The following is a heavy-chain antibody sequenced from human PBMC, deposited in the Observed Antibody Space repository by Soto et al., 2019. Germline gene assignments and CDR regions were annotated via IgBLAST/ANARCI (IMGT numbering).Heavy chain of an antibody. J-gene: IGHJ4*02. CDR2: ITESGNT. V-gene: IGHV3-23*01. D-gene: IGHD2-21*01. CDR3: AKTSSPLLWWSDS. CDR1: GFTFGNYA. Sequence: GGSLRLSCVASGFTFGNYAMSWVRQAPGKGLEWVSGITESGNTYYADSVKGRFTISRDKSRNTLYLQMINLRAEDTAVYYCAKTSSPLLWWSDSWGQGTLVTVSS.